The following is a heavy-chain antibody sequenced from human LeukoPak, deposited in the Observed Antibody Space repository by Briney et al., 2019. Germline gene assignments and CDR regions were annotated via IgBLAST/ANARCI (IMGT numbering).Heavy chain of an antibody. V-gene: IGHV4-59*01. D-gene: IGHD5-18*01. Sequence: SETLSLTCSVSGDSISSYYWSWIRQPPGKGLEWIGYIYYSGSTDYNPSLKSRVTISLDTSKNHFSLRLSSLTAADTAVYYCATHRGYSYGYDAFDIWGQGTMVTVSS. CDR3: ATHRGYSYGYDAFDI. CDR1: GDSISSYY. J-gene: IGHJ3*02. CDR2: IYYSGST.